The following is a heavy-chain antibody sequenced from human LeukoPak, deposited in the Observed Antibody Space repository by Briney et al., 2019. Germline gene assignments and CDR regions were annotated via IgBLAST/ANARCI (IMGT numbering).Heavy chain of an antibody. D-gene: IGHD3-22*01. J-gene: IGHJ4*02. Sequence: GGSLRLSCTVSGFTLSSYEMSWIRQAPGKGLEWVSSVDYSADSTHYADSVMGRFTISRDNSKNTLYLQMHGLRAEDTAVYCCAKDAYDTSAYYNYWGQGTLVTVSS. V-gene: IGHV3-23*01. CDR2: VDYSADST. CDR3: AKDAYDTSAYYNY. CDR1: GFTLSSYE.